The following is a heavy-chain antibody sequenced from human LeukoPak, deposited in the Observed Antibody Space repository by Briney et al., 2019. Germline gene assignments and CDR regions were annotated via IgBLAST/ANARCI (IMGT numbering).Heavy chain of an antibody. CDR3: ARKEGGWLVPLVSGSPIDY. V-gene: IGHV3-53*01. J-gene: IGHJ4*02. CDR2: IYSGGSI. Sequence: SGGSLRLSCAASGFTVSSYYMSWVRQAPGKGLEWVSVIYSGGSIYYADSVKGRFTISRHNSKNTLYLQMNSLRAEDTAVYYCARKEGGWLVPLVSGSPIDYWGQGTLVTVSS. CDR1: GFTVSSYY. D-gene: IGHD6-19*01.